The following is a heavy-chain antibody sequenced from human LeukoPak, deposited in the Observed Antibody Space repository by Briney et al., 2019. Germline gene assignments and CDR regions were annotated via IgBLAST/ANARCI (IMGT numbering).Heavy chain of an antibody. CDR3: ARDLPPEYGDYLSGPDY. CDR2: IIPILGIA. D-gene: IGHD4-17*01. CDR1: GGTFSSYA. V-gene: IGHV1-69*04. J-gene: IGHJ4*02. Sequence: SVKVSCKASGGTFSSYAISWVRQAPGQGLEWMGRIIPILGIANYAQKFQGRVTITADKSTSTAYMELSSLRSEDTAVYYCARDLPPEYGDYLSGPDYWGQGTLVTVSS.